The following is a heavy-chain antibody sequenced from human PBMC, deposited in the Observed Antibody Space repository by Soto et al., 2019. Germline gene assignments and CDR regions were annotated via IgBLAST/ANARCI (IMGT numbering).Heavy chain of an antibody. J-gene: IGHJ5*02. CDR1: GGSISSSSYY. V-gene: IGHV4-39*01. Sequence: SETLSLTCTVSGGSISSSSYYWGWIRQPPGKGLEWIGSIYYSGSTYYNPSLKSRVTISVDTSKNQFSLKLSSVTAADTAVYYCARLSEDCSGGGCYVGWFDPWGQGTLVTVSS. CDR3: ARLSEDCSGGGCYVGWFDP. CDR2: IYYSGST. D-gene: IGHD2-15*01.